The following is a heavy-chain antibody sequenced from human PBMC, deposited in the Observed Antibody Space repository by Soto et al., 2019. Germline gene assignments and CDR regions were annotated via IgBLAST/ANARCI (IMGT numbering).Heavy chain of an antibody. CDR3: ARGPKSYSGSYYGFDY. V-gene: IGHV4-59*01. Sequence: SETLSLTCTVSGGSISSYYWSWIRQPPGKGLEWIGYIYYSGSTNYNPSLKSRVTISVDTSKNQFSLKLSSVTAADTAVYYCARGPKSYSGSYYGFDYWGQGTLVTSPQ. CDR2: IYYSGST. D-gene: IGHD1-26*01. J-gene: IGHJ4*02. CDR1: GGSISSYY.